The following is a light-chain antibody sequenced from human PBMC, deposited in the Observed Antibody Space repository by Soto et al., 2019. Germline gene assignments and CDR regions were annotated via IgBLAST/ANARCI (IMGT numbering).Light chain of an antibody. Sequence: EIVLTQSPGTLSLSPWERATLSCRASQSVSSSYLAWYQQKPGQAPRLLIYGAFNRATGIPDRFSGSGSGTEFTLTISSLQSEDFAVYYCQQYNNFVAFGQGTKVDIK. V-gene: IGKV3-20*01. J-gene: IGKJ1*01. CDR3: QQYNNFVA. CDR2: GAF. CDR1: QSVSSSY.